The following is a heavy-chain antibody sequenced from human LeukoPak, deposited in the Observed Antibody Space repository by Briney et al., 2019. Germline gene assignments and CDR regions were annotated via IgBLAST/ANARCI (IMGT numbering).Heavy chain of an antibody. J-gene: IGHJ4*02. CDR1: GFTFSSYA. Sequence: PGGSLRLSCAASGFTFSSYAMNWVRQAPGKGLEWVSAISGSGGSTYYADSVKGRFTISRDNSKNTLYLQINSLRAEDSAVYYCAKSSGWYLSHKDYFDYWGQGTLVTVSS. CDR2: ISGSGGST. D-gene: IGHD6-19*01. V-gene: IGHV3-23*01. CDR3: AKSSGWYLSHKDYFDY.